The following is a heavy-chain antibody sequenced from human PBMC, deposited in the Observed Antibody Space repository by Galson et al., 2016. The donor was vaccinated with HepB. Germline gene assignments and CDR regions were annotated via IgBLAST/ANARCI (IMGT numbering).Heavy chain of an antibody. Sequence: SLRLSCAASGFTFSDYWMHCVRQAPGKGLMWVSRIKGDGSVTDYADSVKGRFTISRDNAKNTLYLQMNSLRAEDTAVYFCVRDHSVVPTTAYNWFDPWGRGTLVTVSS. V-gene: IGHV3-74*01. CDR2: IKGDGSVT. CDR3: VRDHSVVPTTAYNWFDP. CDR1: GFTFSDYW. D-gene: IGHD4-23*01. J-gene: IGHJ5*02.